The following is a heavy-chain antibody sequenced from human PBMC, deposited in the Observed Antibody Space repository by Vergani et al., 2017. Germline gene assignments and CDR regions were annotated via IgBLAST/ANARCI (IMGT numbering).Heavy chain of an antibody. CDR3: ARQILGVDVFDY. CDR1: GGSISSSSYY. D-gene: IGHD2-8*01. V-gene: IGHV4-39*01. Sequence: QLQLQESGPGLVKPSETLSLTCTVSGGSISSSSYYWGWIRQPPGKGLEWIGSIYYSGSTYYNPSLKSRVTISVDTSKNQFSLKLSSVTAADTAVYYCARQILGVDVFDYWGQGTLVTVSS. CDR2: IYYSGST. J-gene: IGHJ4*02.